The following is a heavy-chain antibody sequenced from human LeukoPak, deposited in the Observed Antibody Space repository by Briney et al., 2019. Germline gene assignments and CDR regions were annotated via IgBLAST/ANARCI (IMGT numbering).Heavy chain of an antibody. J-gene: IGHJ6*03. CDR3: ARVPEPTISPLYYYYMDV. CDR1: GFTFSNSW. Sequence: PGGSLRLSCAASGFTFSNSWMAWVRRAPGKGLEWVAVISSDGNDKSYADSVRGRFTISRDNSKNTLYLQMNSLRVEDTAVYYCARVPEPTISPLYYYYMDVWGKGTTVTVSS. V-gene: IGHV3-30*03. D-gene: IGHD5-12*01. CDR2: ISSDGNDK.